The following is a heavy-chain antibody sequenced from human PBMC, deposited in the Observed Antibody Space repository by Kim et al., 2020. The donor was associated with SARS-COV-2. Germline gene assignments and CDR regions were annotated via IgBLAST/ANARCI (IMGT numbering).Heavy chain of an antibody. V-gene: IGHV1-3*01. J-gene: IGHJ4*02. CDR3: AREVPMRGYNEFDY. CDR1: GYTFTSYA. CDR2: INAGNGNT. D-gene: IGHD1-1*01. Sequence: ASVKVSCKASGYTFTSYAMHWVRQAPGQRLEWMGWINAGNGNTKYSQKFQGRVTITRDTSASTAYMELSSLRSEDTAVYYCAREVPMRGYNEFDYWGQGTLVTVSS.